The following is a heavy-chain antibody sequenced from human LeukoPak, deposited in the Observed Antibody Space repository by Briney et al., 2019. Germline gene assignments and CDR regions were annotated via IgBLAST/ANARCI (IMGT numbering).Heavy chain of an antibody. J-gene: IGHJ3*02. D-gene: IGHD3-3*01. CDR2: ISSSSSYI. CDR3: ARSRAKFWSGSDAFDI. V-gene: IGHV3-21*01. Sequence: GGSLRLSCAASGFTFSSYSMNWVRQAPGKGLEWVSSISSSSSYIYYADSVKGRFTISRDNAKNSLYLQMNSLRAEDTAVYYCARSRAKFWSGSDAFDIWGQGTMVTVSS. CDR1: GFTFSSYS.